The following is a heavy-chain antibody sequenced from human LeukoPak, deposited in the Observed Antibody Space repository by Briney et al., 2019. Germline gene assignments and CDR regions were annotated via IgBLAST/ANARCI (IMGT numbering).Heavy chain of an antibody. CDR3: ARAIGYCSSTSCSDNWFDP. V-gene: IGHV1-2*02. J-gene: IGHJ5*02. Sequence: ASVKVSCKASGYTFTGYYIHWVRQAPGQGLEWMGWINPNSGGTNYAQKFQGRVTMTRDTSTSTAYMELSRLRSDDTAVYYCARAIGYCSSTSCSDNWFDPWGQGTLVTVSS. D-gene: IGHD2-2*01. CDR1: GYTFTGYY. CDR2: INPNSGGT.